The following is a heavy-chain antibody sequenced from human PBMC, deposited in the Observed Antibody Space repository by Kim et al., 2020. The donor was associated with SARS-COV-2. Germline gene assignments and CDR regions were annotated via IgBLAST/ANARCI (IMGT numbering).Heavy chain of an antibody. D-gene: IGHD5-12*01. CDR2: ISSTSSYI. Sequence: GGSLRLSCAASGFALSGFTMNWVRQAPGRGLEWVSSISSTSSYIHYADSVKGRFISSRDNAKNSLYLQMNSLRSDDTAVYYCACYRGYETVVGPWYSDLWGRGTLVSVSS. CDR1: GFALSGFT. V-gene: IGHV3-21*01. CDR3: ACYRGYETVVGPWYSDL. J-gene: IGHJ2*01.